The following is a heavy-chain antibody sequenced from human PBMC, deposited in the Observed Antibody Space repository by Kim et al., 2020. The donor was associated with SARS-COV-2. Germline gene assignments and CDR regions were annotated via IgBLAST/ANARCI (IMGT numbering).Heavy chain of an antibody. CDR3: ARGEDYGGNSWYFDL. J-gene: IGHJ2*01. Sequence: GGSLRLSCAASGFTVSSNYMSWVRQAPGKGLEWVSVIYSGGSTYYADSVKGRFTISRHNSKNTLYLQMNSLRAEDTAVYYCARGEDYGGNSWYFDLWGRGTLVTVSS. V-gene: IGHV3-53*04. CDR2: IYSGGST. D-gene: IGHD4-17*01. CDR1: GFTVSSNY.